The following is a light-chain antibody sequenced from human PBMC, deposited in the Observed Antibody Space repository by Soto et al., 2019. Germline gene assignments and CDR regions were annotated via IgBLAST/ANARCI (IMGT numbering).Light chain of an antibody. CDR1: QSLLDSDDGNTY. J-gene: IGKJ1*01. Sequence: DIVMTQTPLSLPVTPGEPASISCRASQSLLDSDDGNTYLDWYLQKPGQSPQLLIYTLSNRASGVPDRFSVIGSGSDFTLQISRVEAEDVGVYYCTQRLEFPWTFGQGTKVEIK. CDR2: TLS. V-gene: IGKV2-40*01. CDR3: TQRLEFPWT.